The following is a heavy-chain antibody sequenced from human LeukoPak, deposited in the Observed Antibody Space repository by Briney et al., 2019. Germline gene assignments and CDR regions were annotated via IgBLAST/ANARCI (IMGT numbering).Heavy chain of an antibody. CDR1: GYTFSSYD. D-gene: IGHD1-7*01. Sequence: GASVKVSCKASGYTFSSYDINWLRQATGQGPEWMGWMNPNSGNTGYAQKFQGRVTMTRNTSISTAYMELSSLRSEDTAVYYCARVKPRILPARTTGGPYYFDYWGQGTLVTVSS. V-gene: IGHV1-8*01. J-gene: IGHJ4*02. CDR2: MNPNSGNT. CDR3: ARVKPRILPARTTGGPYYFDY.